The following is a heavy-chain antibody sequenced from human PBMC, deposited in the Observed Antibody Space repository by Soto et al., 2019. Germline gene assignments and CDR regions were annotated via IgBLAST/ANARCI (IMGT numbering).Heavy chain of an antibody. CDR3: ARVGATAELDF. CDR1: GGSISTYY. J-gene: IGHJ4*02. Sequence: TLSLTCTVSGGSISTYYWSWIRQPPGKRLEWIGNMFHSGSPSYNPSLKSRVTISGDTSKNQFSLKVTSVTAADTAVYYCARVGATAELDFWGQGLLVTVSS. D-gene: IGHD1-26*01. V-gene: IGHV4-59*01. CDR2: MFHSGSP.